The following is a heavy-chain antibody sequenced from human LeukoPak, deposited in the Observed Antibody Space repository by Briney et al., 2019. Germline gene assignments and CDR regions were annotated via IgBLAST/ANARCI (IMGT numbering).Heavy chain of an antibody. D-gene: IGHD2-2*01. CDR1: GFTFDDYA. Sequence: GGSLRLSCAASGFTFDDYAMHWVRQAPGKGLEWVSGISWSSGTTGYADSVKGRFTISRDNAKNSLYLQMNSLRAEDMALYYCAKDISALQLAIEYWGQGTLVTVSS. V-gene: IGHV3-9*03. CDR2: ISWSSGTT. CDR3: AKDISALQLAIEY. J-gene: IGHJ4*02.